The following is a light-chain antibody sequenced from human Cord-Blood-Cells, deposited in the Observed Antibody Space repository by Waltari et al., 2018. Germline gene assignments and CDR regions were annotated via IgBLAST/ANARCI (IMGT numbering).Light chain of an antibody. CDR1: QDIRNY. V-gene: IGKV1-33*01. Sequence: DIQMTQSPSPLSAPLGDRATITCHASQDIRNYLNWYQQKPGKAPKLLIYDAYNLETGVPSRFSGSGSGTDFTFTISSLQPEDIATYYCQQYDNLPLTFGGGTKVEIK. CDR2: DAY. CDR3: QQYDNLPLT. J-gene: IGKJ4*01.